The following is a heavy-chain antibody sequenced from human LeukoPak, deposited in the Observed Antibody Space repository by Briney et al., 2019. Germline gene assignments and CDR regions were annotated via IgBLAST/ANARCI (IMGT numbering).Heavy chain of an antibody. V-gene: IGHV3-13*04. D-gene: IGHD1-26*01. CDR1: GFTFSSYD. Sequence: PGGSLRLSCAASGFTFSSYDMHWVRQVTGKGLEWVSAIGTGGDTYYPDSVKGRFTISRDNAKNSLYLQMNGLRAGDTAVYFCAREGSSVRVGATWDWYFDLWGRGTLVTVSS. CDR2: IGTGGDT. J-gene: IGHJ2*01. CDR3: AREGSSVRVGATWDWYFDL.